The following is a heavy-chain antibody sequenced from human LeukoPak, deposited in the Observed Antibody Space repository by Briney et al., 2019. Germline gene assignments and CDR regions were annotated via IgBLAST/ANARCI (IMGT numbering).Heavy chain of an antibody. V-gene: IGHV1-69*06. CDR2: IIPIFGTA. CDR3: ARQRRRATVTTLTSSVDYGMDV. J-gene: IGHJ6*04. D-gene: IGHD4-17*01. Sequence: GASVKVSCKASGGTFSSYAISWVRQAPGQGLEWMGGIIPIFGTANYAQKFQGRVTITADKSTSTAYMELSSLRSEDTAVYYCARQRRRATVTTLTSSVDYGMDVWGKGTTATVSS. CDR1: GGTFSSYA.